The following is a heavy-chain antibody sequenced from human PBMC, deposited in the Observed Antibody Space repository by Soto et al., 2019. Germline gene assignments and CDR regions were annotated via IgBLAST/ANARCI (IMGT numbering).Heavy chain of an antibody. D-gene: IGHD6-19*01. J-gene: IGHJ4*02. CDR2: IYYSGST. V-gene: IGHV4-39*01. Sequence: SETLSLTCTVSGGSISSSSYYWGWIRQPPGKGLEWIGSIYYSGSTYYNPSLKSRVTISVDTSKNQFSLKLSSVTAADTAVYYCARQAGLAVAGPPDYWGQGTLVTVS. CDR3: ARQAGLAVAGPPDY. CDR1: GGSISSSSYY.